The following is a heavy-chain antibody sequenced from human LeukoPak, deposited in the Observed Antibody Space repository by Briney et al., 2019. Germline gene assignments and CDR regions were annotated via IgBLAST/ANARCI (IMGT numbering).Heavy chain of an antibody. CDR3: ARDHPVSYYGSGSYFDY. J-gene: IGHJ4*02. D-gene: IGHD3-10*01. CDR1: GGSISSVY. Sequence: PPETLSLTCTVSGGSISSVYWSWIRQPAGKGLEWIGRIYSSGSTDYNPSLKSRVTMSVDTSKNQFSLKLYSVTAADTAIYYCARDHPVSYYGSGSYFDYWGQGILVTVSS. V-gene: IGHV4-4*07. CDR2: IYSSGST.